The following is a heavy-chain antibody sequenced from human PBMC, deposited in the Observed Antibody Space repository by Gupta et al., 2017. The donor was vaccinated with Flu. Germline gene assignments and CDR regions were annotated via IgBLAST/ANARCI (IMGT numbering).Heavy chain of an antibody. CDR1: AFAFSTYS. CDR2: ISGSRSYI. V-gene: IGHV3-21*01. J-gene: IGHJ6*02. Sequence: EVQLVESGGGLVKPGGSLRLSCAASAFAFSTYSMNWVRQAPGKGLEWVSCISGSRSYIYYGDSVEGRFTISRDNAKNSLSLQMDSLRAEDTAVYYCVRDRGIPGTTSALGYGMDVWGQGTAVTVSS. D-gene: IGHD1-7*01. CDR3: VRDRGIPGTTSALGYGMDV.